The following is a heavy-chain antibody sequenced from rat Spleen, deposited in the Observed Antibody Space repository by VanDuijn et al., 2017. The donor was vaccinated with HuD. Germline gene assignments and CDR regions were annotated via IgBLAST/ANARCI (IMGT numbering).Heavy chain of an antibody. Sequence: QVQLKESGPGLVQPSQTLSLTCTVSGFSLSNYGLIWVRQPPGKGLEWMGVVWNGGNTAYNSALKSRLSISRDTSKSQVFLKMNSLQTEDTAMYFCARLGDYWGQGVMVTVSS. CDR1: GFSLSNYG. D-gene: IGHD5-1*01. CDR3: ARLGDY. V-gene: IGHV2-16*01. CDR2: VWNGGNT. J-gene: IGHJ2*01.